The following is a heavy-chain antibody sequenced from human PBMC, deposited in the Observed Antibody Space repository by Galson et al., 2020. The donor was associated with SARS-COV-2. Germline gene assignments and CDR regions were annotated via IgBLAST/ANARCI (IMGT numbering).Heavy chain of an antibody. CDR3: ARDRDYYDTWGGSWFDP. CDR2: IYTSGST. Sequence: SETLSLTCTVSGGSISSGSYYWSWIRQPAGKGLEWIGRIYTSGSTNYNPSLKSRVTISVDTSKNQFSLKLSSVTAADTAVYYCARDRDYYDTWGGSWFDPWGQGTLVTVSS. CDR1: GGSISSGSYY. V-gene: IGHV4-61*02. D-gene: IGHD3-22*01. J-gene: IGHJ5*02.